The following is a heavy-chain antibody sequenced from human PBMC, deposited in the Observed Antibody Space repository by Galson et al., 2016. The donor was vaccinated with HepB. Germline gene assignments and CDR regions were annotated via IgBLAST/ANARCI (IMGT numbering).Heavy chain of an antibody. CDR2: LYRDGFT. CDR3: ARDGRQDRGSIFDY. CDR1: GLVVSSTY. J-gene: IGHJ4*02. Sequence: SLRLSCAASGLVVSSTYMAWVRQAPGRGLECVSLLYRDGFTYYADSVKGRFTISRDNSKNTFYLQMSSLRADDTAVYYCARDGRQDRGSIFDYWGQGTLVTVSS. D-gene: IGHD6-6*01. V-gene: IGHV3-66*01.